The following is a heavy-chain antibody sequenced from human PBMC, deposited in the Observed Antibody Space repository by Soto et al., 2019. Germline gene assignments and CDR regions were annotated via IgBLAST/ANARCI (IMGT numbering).Heavy chain of an antibody. J-gene: IGHJ6*02. CDR3: AKQNMRVVALDYYHAIAD. CDR2: ISNDGSNK. D-gene: IGHD3-22*01. CDR1: GFTFSGYA. V-gene: IGHV3-30*18. Sequence: QVLLVESVGGLVQPGRSLRLSCAASGFTFSGYAIHWVRQAPGKGLEWVAVISNDGSNKYYVDSVKGRFTISRDNSKNTMYLQMHNLRAEPTAVYYCAKQNMRVVALDYYHAIADWGQGTTVTVSS.